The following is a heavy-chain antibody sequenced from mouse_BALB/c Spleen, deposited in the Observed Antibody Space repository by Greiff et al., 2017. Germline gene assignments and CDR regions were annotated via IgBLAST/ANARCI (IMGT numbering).Heavy chain of an antibody. D-gene: IGHD2-10*02. CDR1: GFTFSSFG. CDR2: ISSGSSTI. J-gene: IGHJ4*01. Sequence: EVQLVESGGGLVQPGGSRKLSCAASGFTFSSFGMHWVRQAPEKGLEWVAYISSGSSTIYYADTVKGRFTISRDNPKNTLFLQMTSLRSEDTAMYYCARLGYGNYFYAMDYWGQGTSVTVSS. CDR3: ARLGYGNYFYAMDY. V-gene: IGHV5-17*02.